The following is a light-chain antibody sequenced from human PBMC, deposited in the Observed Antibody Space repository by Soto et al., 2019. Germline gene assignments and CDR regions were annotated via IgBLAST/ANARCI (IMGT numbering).Light chain of an antibody. J-gene: IGKJ1*01. Sequence: EIMLTQSPATLSLSPGERATISCLASQSVSSSYLAWYQQKPGQAPRLLIYDASNRATGIPARFSGSGSGTDFTLTISSLEPEDFAVYYCQQRSNWPGTFGQGTKVDIK. CDR2: DAS. CDR1: QSVSSSY. CDR3: QQRSNWPGT. V-gene: IGKV3-11*01.